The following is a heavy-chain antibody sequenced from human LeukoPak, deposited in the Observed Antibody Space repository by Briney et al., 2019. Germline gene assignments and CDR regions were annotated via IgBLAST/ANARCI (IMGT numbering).Heavy chain of an antibody. V-gene: IGHV4-59*01. CDR3: AREVYYYGSGSFDY. CDR2: IYYSGST. CDR1: GGSISSYY. Sequence: SETLSLTCTVSGGSISSYYWSWIRQPPGKGLEWIGHIYYSGSTNYNPSLKSRVTISVDTSKNQFSLKLSSVTAADTAVYYCAREVYYYGSGSFDYWGQGTLVTVSS. D-gene: IGHD3-10*01. J-gene: IGHJ4*02.